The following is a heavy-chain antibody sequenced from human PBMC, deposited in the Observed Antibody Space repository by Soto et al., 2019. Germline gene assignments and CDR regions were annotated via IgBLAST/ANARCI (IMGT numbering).Heavy chain of an antibody. CDR2: ISYDGSNK. J-gene: IGHJ4*02. CDR3: AREARYYYDSSGYPVGDYFDY. CDR1: GFTFSSYA. V-gene: IGHV3-30-3*01. Sequence: GGSLRLSCAASGFTFSSYAMHWVRQAPGKGLEWVAVISYDGSNKYYADSVKGRFTISRDNSKNTLYLQMNSLRAEDTAVYYCAREARYYYDSSGYPVGDYFDYWGQGTLVTVSS. D-gene: IGHD3-22*01.